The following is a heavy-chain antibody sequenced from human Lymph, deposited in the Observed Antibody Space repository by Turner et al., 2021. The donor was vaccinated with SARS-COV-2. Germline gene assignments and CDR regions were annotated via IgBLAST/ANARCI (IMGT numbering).Heavy chain of an antibody. CDR1: GGTFSSYA. Sequence: QVQLVQSGAEVKKPGSPVKFSCKASGGTFSSYAISWVRQAPGQGLEWMGEIIPIVGTANYAQKFQGRVTITADASTSTAHMELSSLRSEDTAVYYCARGSRDCSSTSCYPFFDYWGQGTLVTVSS. CDR3: ARGSRDCSSTSCYPFFDY. V-gene: IGHV1-69*01. CDR2: IIPIVGTA. D-gene: IGHD2-2*01. J-gene: IGHJ4*02.